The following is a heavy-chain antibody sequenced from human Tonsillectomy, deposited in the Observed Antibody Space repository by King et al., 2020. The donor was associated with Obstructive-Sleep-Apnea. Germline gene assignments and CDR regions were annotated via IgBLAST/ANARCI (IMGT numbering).Heavy chain of an antibody. CDR2: ISSSSSTI. Sequence: VQLVESGGGLVQPGGSLRLSCAASGFTFSSYSMNWVRQAPGKGLEWVSYISSSSSTIYYADSVKGRFPISRDNAKNSLYLQMNSLRAEDTAVYYCARNWGSDYYYGMDVWGQGTTVTVSS. CDR3: ARNWGSDYYYGMDV. V-gene: IGHV3-48*04. D-gene: IGHD7-27*01. CDR1: GFTFSSYS. J-gene: IGHJ6*02.